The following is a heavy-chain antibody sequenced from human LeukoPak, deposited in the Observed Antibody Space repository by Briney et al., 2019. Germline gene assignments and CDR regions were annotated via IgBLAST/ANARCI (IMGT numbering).Heavy chain of an antibody. D-gene: IGHD2-15*01. CDR1: GFTFSMYA. V-gene: IGHV3-64*01. CDR2: NSSGGSP. Sequence: GGSLRLSCAASGFTFSMYAMHWVRQAPGKGLEYISGNSSGGSPFHVNSVKGRFTISRDNSKNTLYLQMDSLRAEDMAVYYCAREYCSGGRCQFYFDYWGEGTLVTVSS. CDR3: AREYCSGGRCQFYFDY. J-gene: IGHJ4*02.